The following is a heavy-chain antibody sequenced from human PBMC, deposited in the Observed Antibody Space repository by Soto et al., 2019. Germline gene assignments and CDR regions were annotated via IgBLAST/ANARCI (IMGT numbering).Heavy chain of an antibody. CDR1: GDSFSSNIAA. D-gene: IGHD1-1*01. Sequence: XHSLSLACAISGDSFSSNIAAWNWIRQSPSRGLEWLGRTYYRSKWYNDYAVSVKSRITINPDTSKNQFSLQLNSVTPEDTAVYYCARDFVLGNVDPFDYWGQGTLVTVSS. CDR2: TYYRSKWYN. V-gene: IGHV6-1*01. J-gene: IGHJ4*02. CDR3: ARDFVLGNVDPFDY.